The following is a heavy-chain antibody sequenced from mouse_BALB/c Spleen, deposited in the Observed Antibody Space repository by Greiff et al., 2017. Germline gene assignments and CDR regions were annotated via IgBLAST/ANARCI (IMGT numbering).Heavy chain of an antibody. Sequence: DVMLVESGGGLVKPGGSLKLSCAASGFTFSSYAMSWVRQTPEKRLEWVATISSGGSYTYYPDSVKGRFTISRDNAKNTLYLQMSSLRSEDTAMYYCARGGYDPAWFAYWGQGTLVTVSA. D-gene: IGHD2-10*02. J-gene: IGHJ3*01. V-gene: IGHV5-9-1*01. CDR1: GFTFSSYA. CDR2: ISSGGSYT. CDR3: ARGGYDPAWFAY.